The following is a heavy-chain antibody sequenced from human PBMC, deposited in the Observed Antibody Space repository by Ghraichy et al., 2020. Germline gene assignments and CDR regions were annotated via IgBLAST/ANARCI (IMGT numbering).Heavy chain of an antibody. D-gene: IGHD3-10*02. Sequence: SETLSLTCAVDGGSFSGYYWSWIRQPPGKGLEWIGEINHSGSTNYNPSLKSRVTISVDTSKNQFSLKLSSVTAADTAVYYCARGRQLYLFLFGYKNWFDPWGQGTLVTVSS. CDR3: ARGRQLYLFLFGYKNWFDP. J-gene: IGHJ5*02. CDR1: GGSFSGYY. CDR2: INHSGST. V-gene: IGHV4-34*01.